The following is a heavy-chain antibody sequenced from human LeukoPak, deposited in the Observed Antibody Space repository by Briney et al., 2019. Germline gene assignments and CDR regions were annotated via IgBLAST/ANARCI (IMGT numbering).Heavy chain of an antibody. CDR2: IYHSGST. D-gene: IGHD3-22*01. V-gene: IGHV4-4*02. CDR3: ARGGTYYDSSGYPINWFDP. CDR1: GGSISSSNW. Sequence: KPSETLSLTCAVSGGSISSSNWWSWVRQPPGQGLGWIGEIYHSGSTNYNPSLKSRVTISVDKSKNQFSLKLSSVTAADTAVYYCARGGTYYDSSGYPINWFDPWGQGTLVTVSS. J-gene: IGHJ5*02.